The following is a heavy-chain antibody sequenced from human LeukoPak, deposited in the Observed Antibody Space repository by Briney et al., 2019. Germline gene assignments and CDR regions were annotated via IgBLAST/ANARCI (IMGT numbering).Heavy chain of an antibody. CDR2: TYYRSKWYN. V-gene: IGHV6-1*01. CDR3: ARDGTGYYGSGSYHLHF. CDR1: GDSVSSNSGA. J-gene: IGHJ4*02. D-gene: IGHD3-10*01. Sequence: SQTLSLTCAISGDSVSSNSGAWSWIRQSPSRGLEWLGRTYYRSKWYNEYALSVRSRITINPDTSKNQFSLQLNSVTPDDTAVYYCARDGTGYYGSGSYHLHFWGQGALVTVSS.